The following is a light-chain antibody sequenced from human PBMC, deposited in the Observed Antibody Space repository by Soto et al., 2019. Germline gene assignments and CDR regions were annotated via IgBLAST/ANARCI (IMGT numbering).Light chain of an antibody. J-gene: IGKJ1*01. Sequence: DLQMTQSPSSLSESVGDRVTISCRASQSISTYLNWYQQKPGTAPKLLIYRASSVKSGVPTRFSGSGSGRDFSLTISSLRPEDIATYFCQHSYSSPPWTFGQGTKVEVK. CDR2: RAS. V-gene: IGKV1-39*01. CDR3: QHSYSSPPWT. CDR1: QSISTY.